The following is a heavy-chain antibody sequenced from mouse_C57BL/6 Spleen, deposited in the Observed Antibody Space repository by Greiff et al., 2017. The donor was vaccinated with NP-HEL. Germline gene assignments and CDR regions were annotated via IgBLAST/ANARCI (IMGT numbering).Heavy chain of an antibody. CDR1: GYTFTSYW. D-gene: IGHD3-3*01. CDR3: ARERDPAWFAY. V-gene: IGHV1-81*01. J-gene: IGHJ3*01. CDR2: IYPRSGNT. Sequence: QVQLQQPGAELVKPGASVKMSCKASGYTFTSYWITWVKQRTGQGLEWIGEIYPRSGNTYYNEKFKGKATLTADKSSSTAYMELRSLTSEDSAVYFCARERDPAWFAYWGQGTLVTVSA.